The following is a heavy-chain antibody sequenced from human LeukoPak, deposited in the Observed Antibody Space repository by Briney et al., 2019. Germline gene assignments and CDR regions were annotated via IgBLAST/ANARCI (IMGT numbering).Heavy chain of an antibody. CDR3: ARGKGDYRSIYYYMDV. V-gene: IGHV4-31*03. D-gene: IGHD4-11*01. CDR1: GGSINSGGSY. J-gene: IGHJ6*03. CDR2: IYYSWSS. Sequence: SQTLSLTCTVSGGSINSGGSYWSWIRQHPGKGLEWIGCIYYSWSSYYNPSLKSRVTLSLDTSKNQFSLKLSSVTAADTAVYYCARGKGDYRSIYYYMDVWGKGTTVTVSS.